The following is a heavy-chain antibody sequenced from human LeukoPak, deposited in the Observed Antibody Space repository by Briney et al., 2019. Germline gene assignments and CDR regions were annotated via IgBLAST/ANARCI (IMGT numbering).Heavy chain of an antibody. D-gene: IGHD4-11*01. Sequence: ASVKVSCKASGGTFSSYAISWVRQAPGQGLEWMGWISAYNGNTNYAQKLQGRVTMTTDTSTSTAYMELRSLRSDDTAVYYCARYSNYYYYYYMDVWGKGTTVTVSS. CDR2: ISAYNGNT. CDR3: ARYSNYYYYYYMDV. J-gene: IGHJ6*03. CDR1: GGTFSSYA. V-gene: IGHV1-18*01.